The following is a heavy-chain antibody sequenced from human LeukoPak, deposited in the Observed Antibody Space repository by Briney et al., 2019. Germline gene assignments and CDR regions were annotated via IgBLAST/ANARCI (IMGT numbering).Heavy chain of an antibody. Sequence: ASVKVSCKAFGYTFTSFYIHWVRQAPGQGLEWMGKINPSGGSTSYAQKFQGRVTMTRDTSTSTVYMELSSLRSEDAAVYYCARTMVDGGTNYWGQGSLVTVSS. CDR3: ARTMVDGGTNY. V-gene: IGHV1-46*01. CDR2: INPSGGST. J-gene: IGHJ4*02. D-gene: IGHD1-1*01. CDR1: GYTFTSFY.